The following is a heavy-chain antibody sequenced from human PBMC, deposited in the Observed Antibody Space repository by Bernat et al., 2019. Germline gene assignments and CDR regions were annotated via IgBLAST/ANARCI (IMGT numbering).Heavy chain of an antibody. D-gene: IGHD6-19*01. V-gene: IGHV3-33*01. CDR3: ARDREAVVLSGMDV. Sequence: QVQLVESGGGVVQPGRSLRLSCAASGFTFSSYGMHWVRQAPGKGLEWVAVIWYDGSNKYYADSVKGRFTISRDNSKNTLYLQMNSLRAEDTAVYYCARDREAVVLSGMDVWGQGTTVTVSS. CDR2: IWYDGSNK. J-gene: IGHJ6*02. CDR1: GFTFSSYG.